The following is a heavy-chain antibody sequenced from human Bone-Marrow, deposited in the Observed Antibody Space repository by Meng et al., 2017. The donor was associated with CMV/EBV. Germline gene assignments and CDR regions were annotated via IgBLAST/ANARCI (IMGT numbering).Heavy chain of an antibody. J-gene: IGHJ6*02. Sequence: SETLSLTCAVYGGSFSGYYWSWIRQPPGKGLEWIGEINHSGSTNYNPSLKSRVTISVDTSKNQFSLKLSSVTAADTAVYYCARDDRVVPGRYYGMDVWGQGTTVPVSS. CDR1: GGSFSGYY. D-gene: IGHD2-2*01. V-gene: IGHV4-34*01. CDR3: ARDDRVVPGRYYGMDV. CDR2: INHSGST.